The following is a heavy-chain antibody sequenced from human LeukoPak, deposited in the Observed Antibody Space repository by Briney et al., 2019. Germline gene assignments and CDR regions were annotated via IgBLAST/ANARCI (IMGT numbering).Heavy chain of an antibody. CDR2: IHTSGSII. J-gene: IGHJ4*02. Sequence: QPGGSLRLPCAASGFTFSTYEMNWVRQAPGKGLEWVSYIHTSGSIIYYADSVKGRFTISRDNAKNSLYLQMSSLRVEDTAVYYCARDPPGTVSFDYWGQGTLVTVSS. CDR1: GFTFSTYE. V-gene: IGHV3-48*03. D-gene: IGHD3/OR15-3a*01. CDR3: ARDPPGTVSFDY.